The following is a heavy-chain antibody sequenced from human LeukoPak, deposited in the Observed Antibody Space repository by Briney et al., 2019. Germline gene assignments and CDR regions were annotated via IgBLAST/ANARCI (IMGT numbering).Heavy chain of an antibody. CDR1: GGSISSGSYY. Sequence: SQTLSLTCTVSGGSISSGSYYWSWIRQPAGKGLEWIGRIYTSGSTNYNPSLKSRVTISVDTSKNQFSLKLSSVTAADTAVYYCAREGLELPWSYYYYMDVWGKGTTVTVSS. D-gene: IGHD1-7*01. V-gene: IGHV4-61*02. J-gene: IGHJ6*03. CDR3: AREGLELPWSYYYYMDV. CDR2: IYTSGST.